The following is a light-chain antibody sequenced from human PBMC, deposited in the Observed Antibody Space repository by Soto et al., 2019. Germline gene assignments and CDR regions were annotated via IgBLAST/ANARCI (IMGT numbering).Light chain of an antibody. Sequence: QLTQYPSSLSASVGDRVTITCRASQDINSYLAWYQQKPGKAPNLLIYAGTSLQSGVPSRFSGSGSGTEFTLTISSLQPEDFATYYCQQLHVYPSTFGGGTKVDI. CDR2: AGT. CDR1: QDINSY. J-gene: IGKJ4*01. CDR3: QQLHVYPST. V-gene: IGKV1-9*01.